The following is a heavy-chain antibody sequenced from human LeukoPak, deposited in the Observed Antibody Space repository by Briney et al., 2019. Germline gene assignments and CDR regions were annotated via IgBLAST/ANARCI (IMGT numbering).Heavy chain of an antibody. V-gene: IGHV3-74*01. CDR2: INTDGSST. Sequence: GGSLRLSCAASGFTFSGYWVHWVRQVPGKGLMWVSHINTDGSSTTYADSVRGRFTISRDNAKNTLYLQMNSLRAEDTAVYYCARDRGYSIDYWGQGTLVTVSS. CDR1: GFTFSGYW. J-gene: IGHJ4*02. CDR3: ARDRGYSIDY. D-gene: IGHD5-18*01.